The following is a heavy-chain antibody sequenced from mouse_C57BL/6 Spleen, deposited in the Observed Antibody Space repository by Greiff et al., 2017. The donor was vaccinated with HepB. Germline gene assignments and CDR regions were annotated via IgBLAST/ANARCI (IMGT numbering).Heavy chain of an antibody. CDR3: ARTPSAVVAPDD. CDR1: GFNIKNTY. V-gene: IGHV14-3*01. D-gene: IGHD1-1*01. CDR2: IDPANGNT. J-gene: IGHJ2*01. Sequence: DVKLVESVAELVRPGASVKLSCTASGFNIKNTYMHWVKQRPEQGLEWIGRIDPANGNTKYAPKFQGKATITADTSSNTAYMQLSSLTSEDTAIYYCARTPSAVVAPDDWGQGTTLTVSS.